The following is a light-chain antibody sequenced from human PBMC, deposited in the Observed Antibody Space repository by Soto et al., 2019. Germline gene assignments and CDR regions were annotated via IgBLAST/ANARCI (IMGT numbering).Light chain of an antibody. CDR3: QVWESSSDHRV. Sequence: SYELTQPPSVSGAPGQTARSTCGGNNVGSKRVHWYQQKPGQAPVLVVHDDRDRPSGIPERLSGSNSGNTATLSISRVEAGDEADYYCQVWESSSDHRVFGGGTKLTVL. V-gene: IGLV3-21*02. CDR1: NVGSKR. J-gene: IGLJ3*02. CDR2: DDR.